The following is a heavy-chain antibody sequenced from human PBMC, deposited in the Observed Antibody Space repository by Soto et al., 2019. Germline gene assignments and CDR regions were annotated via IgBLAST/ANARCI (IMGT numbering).Heavy chain of an antibody. Sequence: SETLSLTCAVYGGSFSGYYWSWIRQPPGKGLEWIGEINHSGSTNYNPSLKSRVTISVDTSKNQFSLKLSSVTAADTAVYYCARGRTQRGFDYDILTGYYRYKDYYYGMDVWGQGTTVT. CDR3: ARGRTQRGFDYDILTGYYRYKDYYYGMDV. V-gene: IGHV4-34*01. CDR1: GGSFSGYY. D-gene: IGHD3-9*01. CDR2: INHSGST. J-gene: IGHJ6*02.